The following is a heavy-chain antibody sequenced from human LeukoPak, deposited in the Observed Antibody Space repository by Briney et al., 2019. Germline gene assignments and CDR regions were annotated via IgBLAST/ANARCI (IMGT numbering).Heavy chain of an antibody. J-gene: IGHJ4*02. V-gene: IGHV1-46*01. Sequence: ASVKVSCKASGYTFTSYFPHWVRQAPGQGLEWMGIINPSGGSTTYAQKFQGRVTMTRDTSTRTAYMELTSLGSEDTAVYYCARPPTPGNTGPLGYWGRGTLVTVSS. D-gene: IGHD7-27*01. CDR2: INPSGGST. CDR3: ARPPTPGNTGPLGY. CDR1: GYTFTSYF.